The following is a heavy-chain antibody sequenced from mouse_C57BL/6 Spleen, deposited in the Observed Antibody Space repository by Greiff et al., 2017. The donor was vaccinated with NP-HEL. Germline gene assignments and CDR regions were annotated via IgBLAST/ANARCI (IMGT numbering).Heavy chain of an antibody. CDR3: ARGYTLWYFDV. J-gene: IGHJ1*03. CDR2: ISNGGGST. CDR1: GFTFSDYY. D-gene: IGHD3-1*01. V-gene: IGHV5-12*01. Sequence: EVHLVESGGGLVQPGGSLKLSCAASGFTFSDYYMYWVRQTPEKRLEWVAYISNGGGSTYYPDTVKGRFTISRDNAKNTLYLQMSRLKSEDTAMYYCARGYTLWYFDVWGTGTTVTVSS.